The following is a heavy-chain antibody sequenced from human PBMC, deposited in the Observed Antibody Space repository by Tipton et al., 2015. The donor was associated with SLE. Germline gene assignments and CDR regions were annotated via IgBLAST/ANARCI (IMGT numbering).Heavy chain of an antibody. D-gene: IGHD1-26*01. J-gene: IGHJ6*03. Sequence: LRLSCTVSGDSISSVNYYWSWIRQPPGKGLEWIGSLYYRGSTFYNPSLESRVAISVDTSKSRFSLNLNSVTAADTAVYYCARSGSYPYYYYYMDVWGQGTTVTVSS. CDR1: GDSISSVNYY. V-gene: IGHV4-39*07. CDR3: ARSGSYPYYYYYMDV. CDR2: LYYRGST.